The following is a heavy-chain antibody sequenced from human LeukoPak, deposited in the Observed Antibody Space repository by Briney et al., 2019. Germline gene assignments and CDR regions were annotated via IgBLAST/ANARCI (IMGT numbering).Heavy chain of an antibody. CDR2: VTGGGDIT. Sequence: PGGSLRLSCAASGFTFSNYAMNWVRQAPGKGLEWVSVVTGGGDITDYADSVKGRFTIPRDNSHNTLYLQMNSLRVEDTAVYYCAKLQADYYFDYWGQGTLVTVSS. V-gene: IGHV3-23*01. CDR3: AKLQADYYFDY. CDR1: GFTFSNYA. J-gene: IGHJ4*02. D-gene: IGHD6-13*01.